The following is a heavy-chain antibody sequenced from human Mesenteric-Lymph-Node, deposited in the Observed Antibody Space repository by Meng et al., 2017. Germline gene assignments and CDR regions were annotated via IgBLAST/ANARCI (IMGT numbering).Heavy chain of an antibody. Sequence: GSLRLSCTVSGGSISRYYWSWIRQPPGKGLEWIGYIYYSGSTNYNPSLKSRVTISVDTSRNEFSLKLTSVTAADTAVYYCARGVLAAAAGSHFDYWGQGTLVTVSS. CDR3: ARGVLAAAAGSHFDY. J-gene: IGHJ4*02. CDR1: GGSISRYY. V-gene: IGHV4-59*01. D-gene: IGHD6-13*01. CDR2: IYYSGST.